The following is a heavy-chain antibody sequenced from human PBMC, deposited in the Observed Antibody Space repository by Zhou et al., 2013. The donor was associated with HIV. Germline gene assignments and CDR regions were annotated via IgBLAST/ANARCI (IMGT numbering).Heavy chain of an antibody. CDR1: GGRFNRYA. V-gene: IGHV1-2*02. CDR2: INPNSGGT. CDR3: ARDGALDY. J-gene: IGHJ4*02. Sequence: VQLEQSGTEVKKPGSSVKVSCKASGGRFNRYAISWVRHAPGQGLEWMGWINPNSGGTNYEQKFQGRVTMTRDTSISTAYMELSGLTSDDTAVYYCARDGALDYWGQGTLVTVSS.